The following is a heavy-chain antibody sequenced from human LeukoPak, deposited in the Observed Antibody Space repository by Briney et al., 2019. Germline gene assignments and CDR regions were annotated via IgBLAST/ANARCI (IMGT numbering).Heavy chain of an antibody. V-gene: IGHV3-30*02. CDR3: AKERDTAMVTIDY. Sequence: PGVSLRLSCAASGFTFSSYGMHWVRQAPGKGLEWVAFIRYDGSNKYYADSVKGRFTISRDNSKNTLYLQMNSLRAEDTAVYYCAKERDTAMVTIDYWGQGTLVTASS. CDR2: IRYDGSNK. D-gene: IGHD5-18*01. CDR1: GFTFSSYG. J-gene: IGHJ4*02.